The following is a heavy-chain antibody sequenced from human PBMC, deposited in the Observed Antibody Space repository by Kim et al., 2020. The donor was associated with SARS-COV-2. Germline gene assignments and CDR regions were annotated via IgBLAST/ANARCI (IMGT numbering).Heavy chain of an antibody. Sequence: GGSLRLSCAASGFTFVDYAVSWFRQAPGKGLEWVGFIRSKAYGGSKAYAASVRCRFTISSDDSKRIAYMQRLSLETEDAALCHCARGRPRGTPDFWGQGT. D-gene: IGHD1-26*01. V-gene: IGHV3-49*03. J-gene: IGHJ4*02. CDR1: GFTFVDYA. CDR3: ARGRPRGTPDF. CDR2: IRSKAYGGSK.